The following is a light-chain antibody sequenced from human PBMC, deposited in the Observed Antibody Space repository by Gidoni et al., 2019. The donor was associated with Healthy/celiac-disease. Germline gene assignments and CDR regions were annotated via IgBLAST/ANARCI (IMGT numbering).Light chain of an antibody. CDR1: RLGDKY. CDR3: QAWDSNAEF. CDR2: QDT. Sequence: SYELTQPPSVSVSPGQTASITCSGDRLGDKYTYWYQQKPGQSPELVIYQDTKRPSGIPERFSGSNSGNTATLTISGTQALDEADYYCQAWDSNAEFFGTGTKVTVL. V-gene: IGLV3-1*01. J-gene: IGLJ1*01.